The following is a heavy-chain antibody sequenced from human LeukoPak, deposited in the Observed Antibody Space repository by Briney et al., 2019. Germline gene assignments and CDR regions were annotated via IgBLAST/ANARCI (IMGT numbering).Heavy chain of an antibody. J-gene: IGHJ4*02. D-gene: IGHD3-22*01. Sequence: TGGSLRLSCAASGFTFSSYAMSWVRQAPGKGLEWVSAISGSGGSTYYADSVKGRFTISRDNSKNTLYLQMNSLRAEDTAVYYCAKDGSRDWKYYYDSSGYPYFDYWGQGTLVTVSS. CDR1: GFTFSSYA. CDR2: ISGSGGST. CDR3: AKDGSRDWKYYYDSSGYPYFDY. V-gene: IGHV3-23*01.